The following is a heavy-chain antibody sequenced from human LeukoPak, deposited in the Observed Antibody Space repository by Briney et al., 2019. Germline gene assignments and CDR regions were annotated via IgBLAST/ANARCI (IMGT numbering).Heavy chain of an antibody. CDR2: FDPEDGET. Sequence: ASVKVSCKVSGYTLTELSMHWVRQAPGKGLEWMGGFDPEDGETIYAQKFQGRVTMTEDTSTDTAYMELSSLRSEDTAVYYCATDLSTGPPHNWFDPWGQGTLVTVSS. CDR1: GYTLTELS. J-gene: IGHJ5*02. D-gene: IGHD1-14*01. CDR3: ATDLSTGPPHNWFDP. V-gene: IGHV1-24*01.